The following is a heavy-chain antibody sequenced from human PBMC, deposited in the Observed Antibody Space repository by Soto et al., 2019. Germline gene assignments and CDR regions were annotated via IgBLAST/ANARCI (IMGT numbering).Heavy chain of an antibody. D-gene: IGHD6-6*01. CDR2: MNPNSGNT. J-gene: IGHJ6*03. V-gene: IGHV1-8*01. CDR1: GYTFTSYD. Sequence: ASVKVSCKASGYTFTSYDINWVRQATGQGLEWMGWMNPNSGNTGYAQKFQGRVTMTRNTSISTAYMELSSLRSEDTAVYYCARGNRQRVGYSYYYMAVWRKGTTDTVSS. CDR3: ARGNRQRVGYSYYYMAV.